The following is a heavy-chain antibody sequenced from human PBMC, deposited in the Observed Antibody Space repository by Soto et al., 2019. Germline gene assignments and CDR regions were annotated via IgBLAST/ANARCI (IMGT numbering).Heavy chain of an antibody. V-gene: IGHV3-23*01. J-gene: IGHJ4*02. CDR3: AKVGFSFDC. Sequence: EVQLLESGGRLVLPGGSLRLSCAASGFTFTSSAMNWVRQAPGKGLEWVSGISSSGGLTYYADSVKGRFSISRDNSKNTLYLQMNSLRAEDTAVYYCAKVGFSFDCWGQGTLVTVSS. CDR1: GFTFTSSA. D-gene: IGHD3-10*01. CDR2: ISSSGGLT.